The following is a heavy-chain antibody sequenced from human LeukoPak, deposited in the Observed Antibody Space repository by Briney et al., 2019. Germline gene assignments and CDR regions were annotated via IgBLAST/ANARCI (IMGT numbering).Heavy chain of an antibody. Sequence: PGGSLRLSCAASGFTFSSYSMNWVRQAPGKGLEWVSSISSSSSYIYYADSVKGRFTISRDNAKNSLYLQMNSLRAEDTAVYYCARDSLSYDFWSGYGALWDYWGQGTLVTVSS. D-gene: IGHD3-3*01. V-gene: IGHV3-21*01. CDR3: ARDSLSYDFWSGYGALWDY. CDR2: ISSSSSYI. CDR1: GFTFSSYS. J-gene: IGHJ4*02.